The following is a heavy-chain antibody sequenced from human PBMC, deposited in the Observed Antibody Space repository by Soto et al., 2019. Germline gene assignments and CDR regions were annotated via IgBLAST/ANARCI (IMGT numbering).Heavy chain of an antibody. J-gene: IGHJ5*02. CDR1: GGTFSSYA. V-gene: IGHV1-69*12. D-gene: IGHD2-2*01. Sequence: QVQLVQSGAEVKKPGSSVKVSCKASGGTFSSYAISWVRQAPGQGLEWMGGIIPIFGTANYAQKFQGRVTITADESTSTASMELSSLRSEDTAVYYCARDGAICISTSCYFDPWGQGTLVTVSS. CDR2: IIPIFGTA. CDR3: ARDGAICISTSCYFDP.